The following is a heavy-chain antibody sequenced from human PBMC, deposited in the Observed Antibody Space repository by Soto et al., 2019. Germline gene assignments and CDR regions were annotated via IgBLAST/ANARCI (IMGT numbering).Heavy chain of an antibody. D-gene: IGHD3-10*01. V-gene: IGHV3-23*01. J-gene: IGHJ4*03. CDR2: VSGDGYAS. CDR1: GFTFSSNA. CDR3: AKRHYGVSWSFDAAT. Sequence: EVRLLESGGGLVQPGGSLRLSCAGSGFTFSSNAMSWVRQAPGKGLEWVSSVSGDGYASDYADSVKGRFTVSRHNSKNTLYLQMNSLRAEDTAVYYCAKRHYGVSWSFDAATWGQGTLVTVSS.